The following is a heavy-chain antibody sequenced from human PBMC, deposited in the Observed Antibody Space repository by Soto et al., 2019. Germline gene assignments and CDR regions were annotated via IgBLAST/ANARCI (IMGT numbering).Heavy chain of an antibody. CDR1: GFPFSNAW. Sequence: LSLTCAASGFPFSNAWMSWVRPAPGKGLEWVGRIKSKTDGGTTDYAAPVKGRFTISRDDSKNTLYLQMNSLKTEDTAVYYCTTGGPYGSGSYSYYYYYMDVWGKGTTVTVSS. J-gene: IGHJ6*03. CDR3: TTGGPYGSGSYSYYYYYMDV. D-gene: IGHD3-10*01. V-gene: IGHV3-15*01. CDR2: IKSKTDGGTT.